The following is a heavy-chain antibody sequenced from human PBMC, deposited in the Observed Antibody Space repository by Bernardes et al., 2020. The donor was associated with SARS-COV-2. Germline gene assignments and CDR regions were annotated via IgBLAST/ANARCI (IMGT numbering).Heavy chain of an antibody. CDR2: IWYDGSNK. V-gene: IGHV3-33*01. J-gene: IGHJ6*02. CDR3: ARGLSRRNDVLLYGMDV. CDR1: GFTFSSYG. D-gene: IGHD1-1*01. Sequence: SLRLSCASSGFTFSSYGMHWVRQAPGNGLEWVAVIWYDGSNKYYVDSVKGRFTISRDNSKNTLYLQMHSLRAEDTAVYYCARGLSRRNDVLLYGMDVWGQGTTVTVSS.